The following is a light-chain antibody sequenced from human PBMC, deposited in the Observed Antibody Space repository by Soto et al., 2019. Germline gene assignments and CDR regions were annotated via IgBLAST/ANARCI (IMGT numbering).Light chain of an antibody. Sequence: QSVLTQPPSASESPGQSVTISCTGTSSDVGGYNYVSWYQQHPGKAPKLMIYEVTKRPSGVPDRFSGSKSGNTASLTVSGLQAEDEADYYCQSYDSSLSVVVFGAGTKVTVL. CDR1: SSDVGGYNY. CDR3: QSYDSSLSVVV. V-gene: IGLV2-8*01. CDR2: EVT. J-gene: IGLJ2*01.